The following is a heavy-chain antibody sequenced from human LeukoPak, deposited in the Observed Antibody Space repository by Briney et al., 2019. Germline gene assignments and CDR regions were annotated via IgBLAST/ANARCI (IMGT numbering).Heavy chain of an antibody. Sequence: ASVKVSCKASGYTFTSYDINWVRQATGQGLEWMGWRNPNSGNTGYAQKFQGRVTMTRNNSISTAYMELSSLRSEDTAVYYCARGGGYCSGGSCPYYFDYWGQGTLVTVSS. CDR3: ARGGGYCSGGSCPYYFDY. CDR2: RNPNSGNT. J-gene: IGHJ4*02. D-gene: IGHD2-15*01. CDR1: GYTFTSYD. V-gene: IGHV1-8*01.